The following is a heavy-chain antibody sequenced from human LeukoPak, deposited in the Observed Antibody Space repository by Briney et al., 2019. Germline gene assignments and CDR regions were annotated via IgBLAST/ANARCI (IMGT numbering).Heavy chain of an antibody. V-gene: IGHV3-11*03. Sequence: GGSLRLSCAASGFTFSDYYMSWIRQAPGKGLEWVSYISSSSYTNYADSVKGRFTISRDNAKNSLYLQMNSLRAEDTAVYYCARISKAAAGTFDYWGQGTLVTVSS. CDR2: ISSSSYT. D-gene: IGHD6-13*01. J-gene: IGHJ4*02. CDR3: ARISKAAAGTFDY. CDR1: GFTFSDYY.